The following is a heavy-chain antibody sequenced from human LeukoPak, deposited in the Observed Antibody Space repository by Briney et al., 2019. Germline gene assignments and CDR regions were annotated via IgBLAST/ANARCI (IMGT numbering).Heavy chain of an antibody. D-gene: IGHD4-17*01. CDR2: ISGSGGST. CDR3: ARGGWGFDYGDYDY. CDR1: GFTFSRYW. Sequence: PGGSLRLSCVASGFTFSRYWMSWVRQAPGKGLEWVSAISGSGGSTYYADSVKGRFTVSRDFSKNTLYLQMNSLRAEDTAVYYCARGGWGFDYGDYDYWGQGTLVTISS. V-gene: IGHV3-23*01. J-gene: IGHJ4*02.